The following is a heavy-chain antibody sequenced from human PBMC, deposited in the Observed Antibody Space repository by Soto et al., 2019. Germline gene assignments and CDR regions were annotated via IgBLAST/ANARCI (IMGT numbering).Heavy chain of an antibody. CDR3: ARDLQRGYSYGYGAFDI. J-gene: IGHJ3*02. CDR2: INHSGST. D-gene: IGHD5-18*01. Sequence: SETLSLTCAVYGGSFSGYYWSWIRQPPGKGLEWIGEINHSGSTNYNPSLKSRVTISVDTSKNQFSLKLSSVTAADTAVYYCARDLQRGYSYGYGAFDIWGQGTMVTVSS. V-gene: IGHV4-34*01. CDR1: GGSFSGYY.